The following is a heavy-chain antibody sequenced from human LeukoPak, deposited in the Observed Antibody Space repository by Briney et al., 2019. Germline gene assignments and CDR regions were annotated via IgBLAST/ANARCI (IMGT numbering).Heavy chain of an antibody. CDR1: GYILTHYG. CDR2: ISAYNGNT. J-gene: IGHJ4*02. V-gene: IGHV1-18*01. CDR3: ARARDWLLDY. Sequence: ASVKVSFKASGYILTHYGISRVRQPPGQGRAGVGWISAYNGNTNYAQKLQVRVSLTTDTSTSTAYMELRSLRSDDTAVYYCARARDWLLDYWGQGTLVTVSS. D-gene: IGHD3-9*01.